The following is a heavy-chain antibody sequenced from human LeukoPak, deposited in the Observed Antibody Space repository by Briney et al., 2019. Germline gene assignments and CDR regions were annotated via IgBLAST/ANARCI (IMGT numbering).Heavy chain of an antibody. CDR3: VVAVAEEGGY. CDR1: GGSVSSYY. CDR2: IFYSGST. J-gene: IGHJ4*02. D-gene: IGHD6-19*01. V-gene: IGHV4-59*02. Sequence: SETLSLTCTVSGGSVSSYYWSWIRQPPGKGLDGIGCIFYSGSTNYNPSLKSRVTISVDTSKNQFSLKLSSVTAADTAVYYCVVAVAEEGGYWGQGTLVTVSS.